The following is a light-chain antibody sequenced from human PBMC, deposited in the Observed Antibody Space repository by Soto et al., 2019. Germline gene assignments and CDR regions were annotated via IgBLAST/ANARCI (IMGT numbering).Light chain of an antibody. CDR1: QSISSY. CDR3: QQSYNSPFN. CDR2: AAS. V-gene: IGKV1-39*01. Sequence: DIQMTQSPSSLSASVGDRVTITCRASQSISSYLNWYQQKPGKAPKLLIYAASSLQSGVPSRFSGSGSGTDFTLTISSLQPEDFATYYCQQSYNSPFNFGPGTKVD. J-gene: IGKJ3*01.